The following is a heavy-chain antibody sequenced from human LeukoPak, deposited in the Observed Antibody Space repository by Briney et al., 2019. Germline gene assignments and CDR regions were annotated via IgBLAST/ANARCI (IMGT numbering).Heavy chain of an antibody. CDR2: ISGSGGST. D-gene: IGHD5-12*01. Sequence: GGSLRLSCAASGFTFSSYAMSWVRQAPGKGLERVSAISGSGGSTYYADSVKGRFTISRDNSKNTLYLQMNSLRAEDTAVYYCAKDPISDIVATSFDYWGQGTLVTVSS. J-gene: IGHJ4*02. V-gene: IGHV3-23*01. CDR3: AKDPISDIVATSFDY. CDR1: GFTFSSYA.